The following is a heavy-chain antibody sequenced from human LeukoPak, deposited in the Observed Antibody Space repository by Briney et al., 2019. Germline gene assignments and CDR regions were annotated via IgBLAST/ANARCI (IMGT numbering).Heavy chain of an antibody. CDR3: ATNLFCASASCL. Sequence: GGSLRLXCAASGFTFSDYTMNWVRQAPGKVLEWLSSIGTAGNYIFYADSVQGRFTISRDNANDSLYLEMKSLRVEDTATYYCATNLFCASASCLWGQGTLVTVSS. D-gene: IGHD2-2*01. V-gene: IGHV3-21*04. CDR1: GFTFSDYT. CDR2: IGTAGNYI. J-gene: IGHJ4*02.